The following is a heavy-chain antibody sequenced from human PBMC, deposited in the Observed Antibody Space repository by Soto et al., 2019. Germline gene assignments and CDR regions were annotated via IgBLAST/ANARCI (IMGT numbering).Heavy chain of an antibody. CDR2: IWYDGSNK. D-gene: IGHD3-9*01. Sequence: GGSLRLSCAASGFTFSSYGMHWVRQAPGKGLEWVAVIWYDGSNKYYADSVKGRFTISRDNSKNTLYLQMNSLRAEDTAVYYCGRAGRQDILTGYPSSAPGGQGTLVTVSS. CDR1: GFTFSSYG. V-gene: IGHV3-33*01. J-gene: IGHJ5*02. CDR3: GRAGRQDILTGYPSSAP.